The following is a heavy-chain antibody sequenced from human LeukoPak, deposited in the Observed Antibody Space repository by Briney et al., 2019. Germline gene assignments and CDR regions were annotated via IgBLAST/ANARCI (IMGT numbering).Heavy chain of an antibody. CDR1: GGSFSGYY. CDR3: ARPRFGY. J-gene: IGHJ4*02. CDR2: INHSGST. Sequence: SETLSLTCAVYGGSFSGYYWSWIRQPPGKGLEWIGEINHSGSTNYNPSLKSRVTISVDTSKNQFSLKLSSVTAADTAVYYCARPRFGYWGQGTLVTVSS. V-gene: IGHV4-34*01.